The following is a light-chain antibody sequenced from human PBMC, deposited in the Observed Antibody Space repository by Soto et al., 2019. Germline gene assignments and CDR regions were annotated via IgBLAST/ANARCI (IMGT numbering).Light chain of an antibody. CDR3: QQYGSSPPIT. Sequence: EIVMTQSPATLSVSPGERATLSFRASQSVSSNLAWYQQKPGQAPRLLIYGASTRATGIPARFSGSGSGTEFTLTISRLEPEDFAVYYCQQYGSSPPITFGQGTRLEI. CDR1: QSVSSN. J-gene: IGKJ5*01. V-gene: IGKV3-15*01. CDR2: GAS.